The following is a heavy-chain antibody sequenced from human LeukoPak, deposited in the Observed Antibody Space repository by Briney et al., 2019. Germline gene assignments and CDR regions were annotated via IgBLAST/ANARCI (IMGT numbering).Heavy chain of an antibody. CDR1: GGSISSGGYY. Sequence: SQTLSLTCTVSGGSISSGGYYWSWIRQHPGKGLEWIGYIYYSGSTYYNPSLKSRVTISVDTSKNQFSLKLSSVTAADTAVYYCARDPMMSNAFDIWGQGTMVPVSS. V-gene: IGHV4-31*03. J-gene: IGHJ3*02. CDR2: IYYSGST. CDR3: ARDPMMSNAFDI. D-gene: IGHD5/OR15-5a*01.